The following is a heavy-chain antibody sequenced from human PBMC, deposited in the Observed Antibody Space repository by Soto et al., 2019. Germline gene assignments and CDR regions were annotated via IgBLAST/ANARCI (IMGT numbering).Heavy chain of an antibody. Sequence: SETLSLTCTVSGGSISSSSYYWGWIRQPPGKGLEWIGSIYYSGSTYYNPSLKSRVTISVDTSKNQFSLKLSSVTAADTAVYYCACYYDFWSGYATGDYWGQGTLVTSPQ. CDR1: GGSISSSSYY. D-gene: IGHD3-3*01. V-gene: IGHV4-39*01. J-gene: IGHJ4*02. CDR3: ACYYDFWSGYATGDY. CDR2: IYYSGST.